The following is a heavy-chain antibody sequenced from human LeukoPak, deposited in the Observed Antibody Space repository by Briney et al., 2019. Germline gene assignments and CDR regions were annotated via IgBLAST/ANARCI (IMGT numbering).Heavy chain of an antibody. CDR1: GYTFTSCY. J-gene: IGHJ2*01. CDR2: INPSGGST. V-gene: IGHV1-46*01. D-gene: IGHD3-22*01. Sequence: EASVKASCKASGYTFTSCYMHWVRQAPGQGLEWMGIINPSGGSTSYAQKFQGRVTMTRDTSTSTVYMELSSLRSEDTAVYYCARDFYDSSGYYGDYWYFDLWGRGTLVTVSS. CDR3: ARDFYDSSGYYGDYWYFDL.